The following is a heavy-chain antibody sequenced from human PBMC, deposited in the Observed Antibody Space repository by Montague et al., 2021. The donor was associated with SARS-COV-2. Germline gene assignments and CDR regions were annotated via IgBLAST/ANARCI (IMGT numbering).Heavy chain of an antibody. CDR1: GFSLSTSGMC. D-gene: IGHD3-9*01. CDR3: ARMFYDILTGYRNFDY. V-gene: IGHV2-70*01. J-gene: IGHJ4*02. CDR2: IDWDDDK. Sequence: PALVKPTQTLTLTCTFSGFSLSTSGMCVSWIRQPPGKAPEWLALIDWDDDKYYSTSLKTRLTISKDTSKNQVVLTMTNMGPVDTATYYCARMFYDILTGYRNFDYWGQGTLVTVSS.